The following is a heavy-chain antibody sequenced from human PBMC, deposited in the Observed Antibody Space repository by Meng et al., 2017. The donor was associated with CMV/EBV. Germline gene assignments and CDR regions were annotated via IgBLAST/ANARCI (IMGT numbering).Heavy chain of an antibody. Sequence: GESLKISCAAYGFTFSSYSMNWVRQAPGKGLEWVSSISSSSSYIYYADSVKGRFTISRDNAKNSLYLQMNSLRAEDTAVYYCASRYDFWSGYYYYGMDVWGQGTTVTVSS. J-gene: IGHJ6*02. CDR1: GFTFSSYS. CDR3: ASRYDFWSGYYYYGMDV. D-gene: IGHD3-3*01. V-gene: IGHV3-21*01. CDR2: ISSSSSYI.